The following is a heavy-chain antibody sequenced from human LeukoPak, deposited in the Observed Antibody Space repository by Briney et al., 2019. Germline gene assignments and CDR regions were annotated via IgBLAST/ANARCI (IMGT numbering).Heavy chain of an antibody. V-gene: IGHV4-34*01. D-gene: IGHD2-21*01. CDR3: TLGGDFDY. CDR2: INHSGST. CDR1: GGSFSDYY. J-gene: IGHJ4*02. Sequence: SETLSLTCAVYGGSFSDYYWSWIRQPPGKGLEWIGEINHSGSTNYNPSLKSRVTISVDTSKNQFSLRLRSVTAADTAVYYCTLGGDFDYWGQGTLVTVSS.